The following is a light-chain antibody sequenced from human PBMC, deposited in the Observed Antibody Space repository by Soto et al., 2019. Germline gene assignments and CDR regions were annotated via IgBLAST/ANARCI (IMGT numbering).Light chain of an antibody. V-gene: IGKV2-28*01. J-gene: IGKJ1*01. CDR1: RSLLQTNGNTY. Sequence: DIVITQSPLSLPVTPGEPASISCRSSRSLLQTNGNTYLDWYLQKPGQSPQLLISLATNRASGVPDRFSGSGSGTDFTLKISRVEAEDVGVYYCMQPLQSWTFGQGTKVDIK. CDR3: MQPLQSWT. CDR2: LAT.